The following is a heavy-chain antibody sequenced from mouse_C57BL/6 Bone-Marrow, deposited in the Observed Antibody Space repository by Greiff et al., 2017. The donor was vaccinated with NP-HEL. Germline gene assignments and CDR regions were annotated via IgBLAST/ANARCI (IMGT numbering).Heavy chain of an antibody. CDR1: GYTFTDYY. J-gene: IGHJ3*01. V-gene: IGHV1-75*01. D-gene: IGHD1-1*01. CDR2: IFPGSGST. CDR3: AKEGNYGSSLRFAY. Sequence: QVQLQQSGAELVKPGASVKISCKASGYTFTDYYINWVKQRPGQGLEWIGWIFPGSGSTYYNEKFKGKATLTVDKSSSTAYMLLSSLTSEDSAVYFCAKEGNYGSSLRFAYWGQETLVTVSA.